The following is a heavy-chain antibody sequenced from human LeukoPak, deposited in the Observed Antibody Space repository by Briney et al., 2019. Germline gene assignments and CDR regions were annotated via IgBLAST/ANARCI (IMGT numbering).Heavy chain of an antibody. CDR1: GFTFSYYN. Sequence: PGGSLRLSCADSGFTFSYYNMNWVRQAPGKGLEWVSSISSSSGYIYYADSVKGRFTISRDNAKNSLDLQMNSLRAEDTAVYYCAGVALYYYNYNLDVWGQGTTVTVSS. CDR2: ISSSSGYI. D-gene: IGHD2-15*01. J-gene: IGHJ6*02. CDR3: AGVALYYYNYNLDV. V-gene: IGHV3-21*01.